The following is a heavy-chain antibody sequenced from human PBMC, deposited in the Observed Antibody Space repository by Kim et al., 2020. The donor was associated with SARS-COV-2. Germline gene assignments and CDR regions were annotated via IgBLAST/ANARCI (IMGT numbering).Heavy chain of an antibody. CDR3: ARDAIEYSSGFDY. J-gene: IGHJ4*02. V-gene: IGHV4-31*03. CDR1: GGSISSGGYY. Sequence: SETLSLTCTVSGGSISSGGYYWSWIRQHPGKGLEWIGYIYYSGSTYYNPSLKSRVTISVDTSKNQFSLKLSSVTAADTAVYYCARDAIEYSSGFDYWGQGTLVTVSS. CDR2: IYYSGST. D-gene: IGHD5-18*01.